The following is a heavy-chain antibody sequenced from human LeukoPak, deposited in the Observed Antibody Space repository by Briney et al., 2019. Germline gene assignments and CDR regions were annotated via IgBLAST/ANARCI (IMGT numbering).Heavy chain of an antibody. J-gene: IGHJ3*02. CDR2: IKQEGSEK. D-gene: IGHD3-9*01. V-gene: IGHV3-7*01. CDR3: ARALYYDILTGYYRDAFDI. Sequence: PGGSLRLSCAASGFTFSSYWMSWVRQAPGKGLEGVANIKQEGSEKYYVDSEKGRFTISRDNAKNSLYLQMNSLRAEDTAVYYCARALYYDILTGYYRDAFDIWGQGTMVTVSS. CDR1: GFTFSSYW.